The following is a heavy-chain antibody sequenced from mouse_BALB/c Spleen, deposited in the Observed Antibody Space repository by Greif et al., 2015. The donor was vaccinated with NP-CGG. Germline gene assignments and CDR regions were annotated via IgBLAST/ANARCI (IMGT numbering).Heavy chain of an antibody. J-gene: IGHJ2*01. CDR2: IYPGGGYT. D-gene: IGHD2-1*01. Sequence: QVQLKESGAELVRPGTSVKISCKASGYTFTNYWLGWVKQRPGHGLEWIGDIYPGGGYTNYNEKFKGKATLTADTSSSTAYMQLSSLTSEDSAVYFCARGGGNYAYYSDYWGQGTTLTVSS. V-gene: IGHV1-63*02. CDR1: GYTFTNYW. CDR3: ARGGGNYAYYSDY.